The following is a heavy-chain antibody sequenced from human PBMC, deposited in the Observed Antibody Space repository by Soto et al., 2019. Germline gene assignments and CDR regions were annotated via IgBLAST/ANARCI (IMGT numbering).Heavy chain of an antibody. D-gene: IGHD2-15*01. Sequence: ASVKVSCKASGYTFTSYDINWVRQATGQGLEWMGWMNPNSGNTGYAQKFQGRVTMTRNTSISTAYMELSSLRSDDTAVYYCARVPHCSGGSCYGYYYYYYMDVWGKGTTVTVSS. CDR3: ARVPHCSGGSCYGYYYYYYMDV. V-gene: IGHV1-8*01. J-gene: IGHJ6*03. CDR2: MNPNSGNT. CDR1: GYTFTSYD.